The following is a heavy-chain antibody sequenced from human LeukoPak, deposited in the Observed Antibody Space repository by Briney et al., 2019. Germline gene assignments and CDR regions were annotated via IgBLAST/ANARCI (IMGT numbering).Heavy chain of an antibody. D-gene: IGHD3-9*01. V-gene: IGHV3-23*01. CDR3: AKALGGILTGSHDAFDI. Sequence: GGSLRLSCAASGFTLRIYAMCWVRQAPGKGLEWVSGIFVSGGSTHYADSVKGRFTISRDNSKNTLYLQMNSLRAEDTAVYYCAKALGGILTGSHDAFDIWGQGTMVTVSS. J-gene: IGHJ3*02. CDR1: GFTLRIYA. CDR2: IFVSGGST.